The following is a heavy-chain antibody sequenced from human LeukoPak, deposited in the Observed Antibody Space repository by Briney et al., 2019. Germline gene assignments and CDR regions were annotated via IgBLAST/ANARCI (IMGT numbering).Heavy chain of an antibody. CDR1: GYSISSGYY. Sequence: SETLSLTCAVPGYSISSGYYWGWIRQPPGKGLEWIGCIYHSGSTYYNPSLKSRVTISVDTSKNQFSLKLSSVTAADTAVYYCASPPTSSGSYYDDAFDIWGQGTMVTVSS. V-gene: IGHV4-38-2*01. J-gene: IGHJ3*02. CDR3: ASPPTSSGSYYDDAFDI. D-gene: IGHD1-26*01. CDR2: IYHSGST.